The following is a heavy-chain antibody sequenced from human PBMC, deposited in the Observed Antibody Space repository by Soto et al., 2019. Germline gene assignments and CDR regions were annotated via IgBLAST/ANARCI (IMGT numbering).Heavy chain of an antibody. Sequence: EVQLVQSGGGLVQPGGSLRLSRAASGFTVSSSYMGWVRQAPGKGLEWVSSIYSSGNTYYADYVRGRFTISTDNSKDTLYLQMNSLRVDDTAMYYCARHVGYYWYFDLWGRGTLVTVSS. V-gene: IGHV3-66*04. J-gene: IGHJ2*01. D-gene: IGHD6-13*01. CDR1: GFTVSSSY. CDR2: IYSSGNT. CDR3: ARHVGYYWYFDL.